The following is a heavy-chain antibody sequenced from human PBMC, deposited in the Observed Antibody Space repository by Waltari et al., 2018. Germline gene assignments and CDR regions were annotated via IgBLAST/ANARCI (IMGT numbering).Heavy chain of an antibody. Sequence: QLQLQESGPGLVKPSETLSLTCTVSGGSISSSSYYWGWIRQPPGKGLEWIGSIYYSGSTYYNPSLKSRVTISVDTSKNQFSLKLSSVTAADTAVYYCARLGQLLFFGYWGQGTLVTVSS. J-gene: IGHJ4*02. CDR1: GGSISSSSYY. CDR3: ARLGQLLFFGY. D-gene: IGHD2-2*01. CDR2: IYYSGST. V-gene: IGHV4-39*01.